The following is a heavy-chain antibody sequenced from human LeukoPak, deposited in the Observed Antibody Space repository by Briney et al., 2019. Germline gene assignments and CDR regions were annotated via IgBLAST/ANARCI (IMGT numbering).Heavy chain of an antibody. CDR1: GASINNYY. CDR3: ARQPSRTAAFDT. Sequence: SETLSLTCTVSGASINNYYWSWIRQPPGKGLEWIGYIYFTGNTNYNPSLNSRVTMSVDTSKSQFSSKSQFSLSLSSVTAADTAVYFCARQPSRTAAFDTWGQGTMVTVSS. V-gene: IGHV4-59*08. J-gene: IGHJ3*02. CDR2: IYFTGNT. D-gene: IGHD6-13*01.